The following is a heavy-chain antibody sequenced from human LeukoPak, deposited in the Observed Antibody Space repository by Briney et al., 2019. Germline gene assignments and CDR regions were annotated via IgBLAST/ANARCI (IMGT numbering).Heavy chain of an antibody. D-gene: IGHD2-15*01. CDR2: INQDGSEK. Sequence: PGGSLRLSCAASGFTFRRHWMSWVRQAPGRGLEWVANINQDGSEKYYVDSVKGRFTISRANAKNSLYLQMNSLRAEDTAVYYCARDHVVDGLVYDYWGQGALVTVSS. V-gene: IGHV3-7*01. CDR3: ARDHVVDGLVYDY. CDR1: GFTFRRHW. J-gene: IGHJ4*02.